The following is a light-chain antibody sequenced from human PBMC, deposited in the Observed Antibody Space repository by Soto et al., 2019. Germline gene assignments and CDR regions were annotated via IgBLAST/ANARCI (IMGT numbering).Light chain of an antibody. V-gene: IGKV3-11*01. CDR3: QQRSNWPLT. Sequence: EIVLTQSPATLTLSPGDRATLSCRASQSVSSYFAWYLQKPGQAPRLLIYDASNRATGIPARFSGSGSGTAFTLTISSLEPEDFAVYYCQQRSNWPLTFGGGTKVEIK. J-gene: IGKJ4*01. CDR2: DAS. CDR1: QSVSSY.